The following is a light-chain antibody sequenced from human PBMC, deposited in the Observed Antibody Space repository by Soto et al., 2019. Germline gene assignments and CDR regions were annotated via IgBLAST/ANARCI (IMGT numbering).Light chain of an antibody. CDR2: GAS. V-gene: IGKV3-20*01. CDR1: QNVDTKY. CDR3: QQYYSSDT. Sequence: EIVLTQPPGTLSLSPGERATLSCRASQNVDTKYLAWYQQKPGQAPRLLIYGASSRATGIPDRFSGSGSGTDFTLTISRLEPEDFAVYYCQQYYSSDTFGQGTRLEIK. J-gene: IGKJ5*01.